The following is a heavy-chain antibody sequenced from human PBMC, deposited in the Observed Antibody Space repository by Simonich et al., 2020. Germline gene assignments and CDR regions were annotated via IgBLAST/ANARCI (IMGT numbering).Heavy chain of an antibody. Sequence: EVQLVESGGGLVKPGGSLRLSCAASGFTFSSYSMNWVRKAPGKGVDWVSTISSSSSYIYYADSVNGRFTIARDNAKNSLYLQMNSLRAEDTAVYYCARDAAGDYWGQGTLVTVSS. CDR1: GFTFSSYS. V-gene: IGHV3-21*01. CDR2: ISSSSSYI. D-gene: IGHD6-13*01. CDR3: ARDAAGDY. J-gene: IGHJ4*02.